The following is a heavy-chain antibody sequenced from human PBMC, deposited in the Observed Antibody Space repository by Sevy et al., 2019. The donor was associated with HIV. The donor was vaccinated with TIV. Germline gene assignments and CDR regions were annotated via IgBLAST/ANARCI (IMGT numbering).Heavy chain of an antibody. D-gene: IGHD3-16*01. CDR1: AFTLNNYW. V-gene: IGHV3-7*01. J-gene: IGHJ3*02. CDR2: IDQDGSDK. Sequence: GGSLRLSCVASAFTLNNYWMHWVRQAPGKGLEWVANIDQDGSDKRYVDSVRGRFTISRDNANNFLYLQMSSLRADDTAVYYCARAGGWGNINHSNQILDIWGHGTKVTVSS. CDR3: ARAGGWGNINHSNQILDI.